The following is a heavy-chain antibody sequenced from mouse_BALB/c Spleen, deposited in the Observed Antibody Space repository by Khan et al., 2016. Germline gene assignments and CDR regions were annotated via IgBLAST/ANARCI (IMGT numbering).Heavy chain of an antibody. V-gene: IGHV1-87*01. CDR1: GYTSANYW. Sequence: QVRLQQSGAELARPGASVRLSCKVSGYTSANYWMQWVKQRPGQGLEWIGSIYPGDGDTRYSQKFKDKATLTADKSSGSAYMHLRSVASEDSAVYYCADALFVYWGQGTLVTVSA. CDR2: IYPGDGDT. CDR3: ADALFVY. J-gene: IGHJ3*01.